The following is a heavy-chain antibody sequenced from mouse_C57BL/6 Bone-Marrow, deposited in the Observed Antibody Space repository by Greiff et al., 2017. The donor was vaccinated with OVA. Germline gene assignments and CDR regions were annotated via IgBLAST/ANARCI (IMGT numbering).Heavy chain of an antibody. V-gene: IGHV3-6*01. CDR3: ANYGSSYLYAMDY. CDR2: ISYDGSN. Sequence: EVQLVESGPGLVKPSQSLSLTCSVTGYSITSGYYWNWIRQFPGNKLEWMSYISYDGSNNYNPTLKNRISITRDTSKNQFFLKLNSVTTEDTAKYYCANYGSSYLYAMDYWGQGTSVTVSS. D-gene: IGHD1-1*01. J-gene: IGHJ4*01. CDR1: GYSITSGYY.